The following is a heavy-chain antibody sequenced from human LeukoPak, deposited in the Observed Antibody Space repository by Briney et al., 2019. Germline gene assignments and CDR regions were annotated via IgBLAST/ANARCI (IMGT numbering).Heavy chain of an antibody. Sequence: SQTLSLTCAISGDSVSSNSAARNWIRQSPSRGLEWLGRTYYRSKWYNDYAVSVKSRITINPDTSKNQFSLQLNSVTPEDTAVYYCAREYYDFWSGYYSFDYWGQGTLVTVSS. CDR3: AREYYDFWSGYYSFDY. CDR2: TYYRSKWYN. V-gene: IGHV6-1*01. J-gene: IGHJ4*02. CDR1: GDSVSSNSAA. D-gene: IGHD3-3*01.